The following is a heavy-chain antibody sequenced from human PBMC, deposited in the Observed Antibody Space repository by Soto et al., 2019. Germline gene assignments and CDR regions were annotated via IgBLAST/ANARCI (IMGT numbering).Heavy chain of an antibody. V-gene: IGHV3-53*01. J-gene: IGHJ4*02. Sequence: GGSLRLSCAASGFTVSSNYMSWVRQAPGKGLEWGSVISGGSTYYADSVKGRFTISRENSKNTLLLQMNSLRAEDTAVYYCARGYTASYFDYWGQGTLVTVSS. D-gene: IGHD2-21*02. CDR3: ARGYTASYFDY. CDR1: GFTVSSNY. CDR2: ISGGST.